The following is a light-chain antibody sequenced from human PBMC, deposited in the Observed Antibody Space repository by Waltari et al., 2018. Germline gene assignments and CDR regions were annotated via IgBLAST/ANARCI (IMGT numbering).Light chain of an antibody. CDR3: QQYDSYPLT. V-gene: IGKV1-5*03. CDR1: QSISSW. J-gene: IGKJ4*01. CDR2: KAS. Sequence: DIQMTQYPSTLTASVGDRVTITCRASQSISSWLAWHQQKAGKAPKLLIYKASNLESGVPSRFSGGGSGTEFTLTISSLQPDDVATYFCQQYDSYPLTFGGGTKVQIK.